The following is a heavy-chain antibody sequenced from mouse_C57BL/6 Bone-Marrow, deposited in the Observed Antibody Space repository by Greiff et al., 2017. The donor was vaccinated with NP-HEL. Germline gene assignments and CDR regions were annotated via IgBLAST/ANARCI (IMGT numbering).Heavy chain of an antibody. CDR1: GYTFTSYW. CDR2: IHPNSGST. V-gene: IGHV1-64*01. Sequence: VQLQQPGAELVKPGASVKLSCKASGYTFTSYWMHWVKQRPGQGLEWIGMIHPNSGSTNYNEKFKSKATLTVDKSSSTAYLQLSSLTSEDSAVYDCARRGLLHWYFEVWGTGTTVTVSS. J-gene: IGHJ1*03. CDR3: ARRGLLHWYFEV. D-gene: IGHD2-3*01.